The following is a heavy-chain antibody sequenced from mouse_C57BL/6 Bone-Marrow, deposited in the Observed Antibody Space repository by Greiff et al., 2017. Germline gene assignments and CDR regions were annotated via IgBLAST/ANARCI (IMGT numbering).Heavy chain of an antibody. CDR2: IYPGDGDT. V-gene: IGHV1-80*01. CDR3: AREYYGSSGYAMDY. CDR1: GYAFSSYW. Sequence: VQLQQSGAELVKPGASVKISCKASGYAFSSYWMNWVKQRPGQGLEWIGQIYPGDGDTNYNGKFKGKATLTADKSSSTAYMQLSSLTSEDSAVYFCAREYYGSSGYAMDYWGQGTSVTVSS. D-gene: IGHD1-1*01. J-gene: IGHJ4*01.